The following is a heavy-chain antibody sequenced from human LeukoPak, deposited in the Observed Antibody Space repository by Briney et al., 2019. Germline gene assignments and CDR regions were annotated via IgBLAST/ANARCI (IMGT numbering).Heavy chain of an antibody. CDR1: GGSISSTGHY. V-gene: IGHV4-39*07. CDR3: ARSATVTTGYFDY. J-gene: IGHJ4*02. Sequence: SETLSLPCPVSGGSISSTGHYWGWIRQSPEKGLDWIGSIYSNGNTYYNPSVKSRVTMSVDTSKNQFSLKLTSMTAAETAVYYCARSATVTTGYFDYWGQGALVTVSS. D-gene: IGHD4-17*01. CDR2: IYSNGNT.